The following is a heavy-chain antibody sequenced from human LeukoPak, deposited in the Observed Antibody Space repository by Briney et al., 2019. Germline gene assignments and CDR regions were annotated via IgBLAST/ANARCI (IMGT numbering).Heavy chain of an antibody. J-gene: IGHJ4*02. CDR3: ARGLVDYELPKGYIDY. CDR1: GASIGSNTYC. V-gene: IGHV4-39*07. D-gene: IGHD4-17*01. Sequence: SETLSLTCTVSGASIGSNTYCWDWIRQPPGKGLEWIGTISSSKGAYYNPSFKSRVTMSLDTSKSQFSLKLTSVTAADTAVYFCARGLVDYELPKGYIDYWGQGTLVTVSS. CDR2: ISSSKGA.